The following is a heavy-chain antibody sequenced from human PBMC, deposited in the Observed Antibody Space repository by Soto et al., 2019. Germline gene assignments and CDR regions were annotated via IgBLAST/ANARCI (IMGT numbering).Heavy chain of an antibody. CDR2: IYPGDSDT. CDR3: ARQWYYDSSGYYEPFDY. CDR1: GYSVTSYW. D-gene: IGHD3-22*01. Sequence: GESLKISCKGSGYSVTSYWIGWVRQMPGKGLEWMGIIYPGDSDTRYSPSFQGQVTISADKSISTAYLQWSSLKASDTAMYYCARQWYYDSSGYYEPFDYWGQGTLVTVSS. V-gene: IGHV5-51*01. J-gene: IGHJ4*02.